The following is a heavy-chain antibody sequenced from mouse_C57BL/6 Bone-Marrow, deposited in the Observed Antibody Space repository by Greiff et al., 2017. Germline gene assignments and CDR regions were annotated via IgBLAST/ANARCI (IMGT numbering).Heavy chain of an antibody. D-gene: IGHD1-1*01. V-gene: IGHV1-81*01. CDR1: GSTFTSSG. CDR3: ARRGYGSNSSYAMDY. J-gene: IGHJ4*01. Sequence: QVQLQQSGAELARPGASVTLSCKASGSTFTSSGISWVKQRTGQGLEWIGEIYPRSGNTYYNEKCKGKATLTADKSSRTAYMELRSRTSEDAAVYFCARRGYGSNSSYAMDYWGQGTSVTVSA. CDR2: IYPRSGNT.